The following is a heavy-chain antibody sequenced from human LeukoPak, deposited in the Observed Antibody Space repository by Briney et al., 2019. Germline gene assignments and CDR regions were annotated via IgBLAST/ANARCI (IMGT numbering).Heavy chain of an antibody. V-gene: IGHV4-39*01. CDR1: GGSISSSSYY. Sequence: SETLSLTCTVSGGSISSSSYYWGWIRQPPGKGLEWIGSIYYSGSTYYNPSLKSRVTISVDTSKNQFSLKLSSVTAADTAVYYCARAYSSGWYFDYWGQGTLVTVSS. CDR3: ARAYSSGWYFDY. CDR2: IYYSGST. D-gene: IGHD6-19*01. J-gene: IGHJ4*02.